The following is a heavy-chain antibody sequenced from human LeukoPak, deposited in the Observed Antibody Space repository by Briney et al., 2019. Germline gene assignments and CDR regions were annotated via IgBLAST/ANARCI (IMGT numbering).Heavy chain of an antibody. D-gene: IGHD6-13*01. CDR1: GYTFTDYY. CDR3: ARAIDSSSWSSFDY. CDR2: INLNSRGT. J-gene: IGHJ4*02. V-gene: IGHV1-2*02. Sequence: ASVKVSCKASGYTFTDYYMHWVRQAPGQGLEWMGWINLNSRGTNYAQKFQGRVTMTRDTSISTAYMELSRLRSDDTAVYYCARAIDSSSWSSFDYWGQGTLVTVSS.